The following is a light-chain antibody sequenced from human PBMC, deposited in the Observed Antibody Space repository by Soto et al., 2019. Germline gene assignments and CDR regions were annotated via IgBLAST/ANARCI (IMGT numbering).Light chain of an antibody. J-gene: IGKJ4*01. CDR3: QQSYITPLT. V-gene: IGKV1-39*01. CDR1: QSIGKY. Sequence: DIPMTQSPSSLSASVGDRVTITCRASQSIGKYLNWNQQKPGKAPKLLIYAASTLQRGVPSRFSGSGSGTDFILTINSLQPEDFATYYCQQSYITPLTFGGGTKAEF. CDR2: AAS.